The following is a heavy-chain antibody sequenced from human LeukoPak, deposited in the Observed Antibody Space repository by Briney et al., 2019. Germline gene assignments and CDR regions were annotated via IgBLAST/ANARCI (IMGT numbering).Heavy chain of an antibody. Sequence: GGSLRLSCAASGFTFSSYWMHWVRQAPGKGLEWVANIRQDGSEIYYVDSVKGRFTSSRDNAKSSLYLQMNNLRAEDTAVYYCARLAWFGDSTGFDYWGQGALVTVSS. D-gene: IGHD3-10*01. CDR2: IRQDGSEI. CDR1: GFTFSSYW. CDR3: ARLAWFGDSTGFDY. V-gene: IGHV3-7*03. J-gene: IGHJ4*02.